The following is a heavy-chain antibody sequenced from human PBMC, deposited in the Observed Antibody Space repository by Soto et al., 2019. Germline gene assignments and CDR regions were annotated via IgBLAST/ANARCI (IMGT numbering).Heavy chain of an antibody. CDR3: ATPPLCGNGVCYPY. CDR2: FDPEDGET. J-gene: IGHJ4*02. Sequence: ASVKVSCKVSGYTLTELSMHWVRQAPGKGLEWMGGFDPEDGETIYAQKFQGRVTMTEDTSTDTAYMELSSLRSEDTAVYYCATPPLCGNGVCYPYWGQGTLVTVSS. CDR1: GYTLTELS. D-gene: IGHD2-8*01. V-gene: IGHV1-24*01.